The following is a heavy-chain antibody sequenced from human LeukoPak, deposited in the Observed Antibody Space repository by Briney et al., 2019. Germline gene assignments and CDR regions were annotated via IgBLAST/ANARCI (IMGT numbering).Heavy chain of an antibody. CDR2: IYYSGST. V-gene: IGHV4-59*01. D-gene: IGHD3-22*01. CDR1: GGSISSYY. CDR3: ARGESDYYDSSGYSVQH. Sequence: SETLSLTCTVSGGSISSYYWSWIRQPPGKGLEWIGYIYYSGSTNYNPSLKSRVTIPVDTSKNQFSLKLSSVTAADTAVYYCARGESDYYDSSGYSVQHWGQGTLVTVSS. J-gene: IGHJ1*01.